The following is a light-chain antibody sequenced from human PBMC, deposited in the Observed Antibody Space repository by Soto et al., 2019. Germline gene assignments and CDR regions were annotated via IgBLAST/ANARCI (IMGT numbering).Light chain of an antibody. V-gene: IGKV1-12*01. Sequence: DIQMTQSPSSVSASVGDRVTITCRASQDIGYALAWFQQKPGEAPSLLMYTASSLHSGVPSRFSGSRSGTDFTLTISSLQSEDSATYYCQQGNSFPLTFGGGTKVEIK. CDR3: QQGNSFPLT. CDR1: QDIGYA. J-gene: IGKJ4*01. CDR2: TAS.